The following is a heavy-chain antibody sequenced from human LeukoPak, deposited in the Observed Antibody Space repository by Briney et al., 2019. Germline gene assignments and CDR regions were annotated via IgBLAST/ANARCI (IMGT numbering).Heavy chain of an antibody. Sequence: ASVKVSCKASGYTFTSYGISWVRQAPGQGLEWMGWISAYNGNTIYAQKLQGRVTMTTDTSTSTAYMELRSLRSDDTAVYYWARDYGEYTGCRLFLHHNGVWGKGTTVTVSS. CDR2: ISAYNGNT. V-gene: IGHV1-18*01. CDR1: GYTFTSYG. J-gene: IGHJ6*04. CDR3: ARDYGEYTGCRLFLHHNGV. D-gene: IGHD4-17*01.